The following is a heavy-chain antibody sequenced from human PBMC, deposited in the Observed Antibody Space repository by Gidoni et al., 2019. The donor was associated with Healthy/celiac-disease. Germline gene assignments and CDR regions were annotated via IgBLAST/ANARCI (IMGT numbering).Heavy chain of an antibody. D-gene: IGHD6-19*01. CDR2: TYYRSKWYN. CDR1: GDSVSSTSAA. Sequence: VQLQQSGPGLVKPSQTLSLTCAISGDSVSSTSAAWNWNRQSPSRGLEWLGRTYYRSKWYNDYAVSVKSRITINPDTSKNQFSLQLNSVTPEDTAVYYCARAEYSSGWYEVYFDYWGQGTLVTVSS. V-gene: IGHV6-1*01. J-gene: IGHJ4*02. CDR3: ARAEYSSGWYEVYFDY.